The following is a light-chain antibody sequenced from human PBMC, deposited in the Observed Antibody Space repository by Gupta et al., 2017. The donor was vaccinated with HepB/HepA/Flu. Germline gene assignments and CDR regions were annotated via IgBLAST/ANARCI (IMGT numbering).Light chain of an antibody. CDR1: SSNIENNY. J-gene: IGLJ2*01. Sequence: QSVLTPPPSVAAAPGPKVTIHCTGSSSNIENNYVSWYQQLPGTAPKLLIYEHNKRPSGIPDRFSGSKSGTSATLGITGLQTGDEADYYCGTWDSSLTTVVFGGGTKLTVL. CDR2: EHN. V-gene: IGLV1-51*02. CDR3: GTWDSSLTTVV.